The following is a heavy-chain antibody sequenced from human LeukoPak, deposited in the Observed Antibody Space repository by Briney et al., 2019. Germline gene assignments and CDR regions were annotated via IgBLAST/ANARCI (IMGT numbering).Heavy chain of an antibody. V-gene: IGHV1-46*01. D-gene: IGHD2-2*01. J-gene: IGHJ6*03. CDR3: ARDLIVVVPAASSITGIIYMDV. CDR1: GYTFTSYY. Sequence: ASVKVSCKASGYTFTSYYMHWVRQAPGQGLEWMGIINPSGGSTSYAQKFQGRVTMTRDTSTSTVYMELSSLRSEDTAVYYCARDLIVVVPAASSITGIIYMDVWGKGTTVTVSS. CDR2: INPSGGST.